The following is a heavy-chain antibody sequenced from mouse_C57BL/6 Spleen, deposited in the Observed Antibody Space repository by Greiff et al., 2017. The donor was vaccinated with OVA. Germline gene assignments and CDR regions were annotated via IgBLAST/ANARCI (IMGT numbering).Heavy chain of an antibody. CDR3: ARCGDYDGDYYAMDY. J-gene: IGHJ4*01. Sequence: VQLQQPGAELVKPGASVKMSCTASGYTFTSYWITWVKQRPGQGLEWIGDIYPGSGSTNYNEKFKSKATLTVDTSSSTAYMQLSSLTSEDSAVYYCARCGDYDGDYYAMDYWGQGTSVTVSS. V-gene: IGHV1-55*01. D-gene: IGHD2-4*01. CDR1: GYTFTSYW. CDR2: IYPGSGST.